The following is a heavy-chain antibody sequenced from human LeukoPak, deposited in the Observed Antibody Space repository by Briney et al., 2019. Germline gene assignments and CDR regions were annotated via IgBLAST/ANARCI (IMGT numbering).Heavy chain of an antibody. CDR1: GFTFSSYA. CDR2: ISGSGGST. CDR3: ASFRVGATFSHDAFDI. V-gene: IGHV3-23*01. D-gene: IGHD1-26*01. J-gene: IGHJ3*02. Sequence: GGSLRLSCAASGFTFSSYAMSWVRQAPGKGLEWVSAISGSGGSTYCADSVKGRFTISRDNSKNTLYLQMNSLRAEDTAVYYCASFRVGATFSHDAFDIWGQGTMVTVSS.